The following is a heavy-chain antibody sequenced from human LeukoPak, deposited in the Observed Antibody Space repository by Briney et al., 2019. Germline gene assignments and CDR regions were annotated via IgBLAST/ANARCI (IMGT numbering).Heavy chain of an antibody. D-gene: IGHD5-12*01. V-gene: IGHV3-7*05. Sequence: GGSLRLSCAASGFTFNTYWMSWVRQAPGKGLEWVANIKEDGSEKYYVDFVKGRFTISRDNAKNSLYLQMNSLRVEDTAVYYCARLPPTARLHFEYWGQGTLVTVSS. J-gene: IGHJ4*02. CDR1: GFTFNTYW. CDR2: IKEDGSEK. CDR3: ARLPPTARLHFEY.